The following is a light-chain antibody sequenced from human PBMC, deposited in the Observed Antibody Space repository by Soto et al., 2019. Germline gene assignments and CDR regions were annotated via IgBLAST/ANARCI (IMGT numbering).Light chain of an antibody. J-gene: IGKJ4*01. CDR1: QTVSSSH. V-gene: IGKV3-20*01. CDR2: GAS. Sequence: EIVLTQSPGTLSLSPGERATLSCRASQTVSSSHLAWYQQKPGQAPNLLIYGASSRATGIPDRFSGSGSGTDFTLTISRLEPEDFAVYYCQHYDSSPRTFGGGTKVEIK. CDR3: QHYDSSPRT.